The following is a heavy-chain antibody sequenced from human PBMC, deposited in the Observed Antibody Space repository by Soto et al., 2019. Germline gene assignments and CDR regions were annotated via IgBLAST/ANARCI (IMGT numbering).Heavy chain of an antibody. V-gene: IGHV5-51*01. D-gene: IGHD6-13*01. CDR1: GYSFISSW. Sequence: GESLKISCQASGYSFISSWIGSVRQMPGKGLEWMGIIYPGDSDTRYSSSFQGQVTISADKSTSTAYLQWSSLKASDTATYYCARMMAASGTAFDYWGQGALVTVSS. J-gene: IGHJ4*02. CDR3: ARMMAASGTAFDY. CDR2: IYPGDSDT.